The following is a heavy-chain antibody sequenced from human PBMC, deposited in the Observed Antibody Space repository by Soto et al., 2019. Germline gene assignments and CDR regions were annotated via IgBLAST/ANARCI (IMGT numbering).Heavy chain of an antibody. Sequence: SVKVSCKASRVAFSKFIVTWVRQAPGLGLEWVGGIIPIFGTANYAQKFQGRVTITADESTSTSYMEVNNLRSEDTAVYYCAKVRYSSPMGYYYGMDVWGQGTTVTSP. CDR1: RVAFSKFI. CDR2: IIPIFGTA. J-gene: IGHJ6*02. D-gene: IGHD6-19*01. V-gene: IGHV1-69*13. CDR3: AKVRYSSPMGYYYGMDV.